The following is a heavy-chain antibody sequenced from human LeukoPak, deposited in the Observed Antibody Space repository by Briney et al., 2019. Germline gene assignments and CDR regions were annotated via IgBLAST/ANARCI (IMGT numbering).Heavy chain of an antibody. D-gene: IGHD6-19*01. V-gene: IGHV3-23*01. CDR2: ISDSGVNT. CDR1: GFTFINYA. J-gene: IGHJ4*02. Sequence: GGSLRLSCAASGFTFINYAMSWVRQAPGKGLEWVSAISDSGVNTHYADSVQGRFSISRDNSKNTLYLQMSSLRAEDTAVYYCAKVGYNSGWYTGDHDYWGQGTLVTVSS. CDR3: AKVGYNSGWYTGDHDY.